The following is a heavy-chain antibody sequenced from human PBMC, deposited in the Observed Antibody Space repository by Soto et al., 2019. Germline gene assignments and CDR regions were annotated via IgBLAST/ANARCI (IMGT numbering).Heavy chain of an antibody. D-gene: IGHD2-8*01. Sequence: EVQLVESGGGFVQPGGSLRLSCVASRFSFTNAWMSWVRQAPGKGPEWVGRIKSKTDGGTADYAAPVKGRFTISRDDSQNTLYLDMDSLKAGDTGPYPCSTDNGIDGLDSWGQGNTVNVS. V-gene: IGHV3-15*01. CDR2: IKSKTDGGTA. J-gene: IGHJ6*02. CDR3: STDNGIDGLDS. CDR1: RFSFTNAW.